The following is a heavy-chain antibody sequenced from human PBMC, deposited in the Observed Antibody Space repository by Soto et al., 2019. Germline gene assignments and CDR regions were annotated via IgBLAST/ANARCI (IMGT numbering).Heavy chain of an antibody. D-gene: IGHD6-13*01. CDR2: ISYDGSNK. J-gene: IGHJ6*02. V-gene: IGHV3-30*18. Sequence: GGSLRLSCAASGFTFSSYGMHWVRQAPGKGLEWVAVISYDGSNKYYADSVKGRFTISRDNSKNTLYLQMNSLRAEDTAVYYCAKDFRWYSRTPGGMDVWGQGTTVTVSS. CDR1: GFTFSSYG. CDR3: AKDFRWYSRTPGGMDV.